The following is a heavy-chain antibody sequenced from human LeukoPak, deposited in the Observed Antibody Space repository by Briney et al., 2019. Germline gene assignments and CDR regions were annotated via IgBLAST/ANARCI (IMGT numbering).Heavy chain of an antibody. Sequence: GESLKISCKGSGYSFTSYWIGWVRQMPGKGLEWMGIIYPGDSDTRYSPSFQGQVTISADKSISTAYLQWSSLKASDTAMYYCARTWATGGLRLGGGAYGYWGQGTLVTVSS. V-gene: IGHV5-51*01. D-gene: IGHD5-12*01. CDR1: GYSFTSYW. CDR3: ARTWATGGLRLGGGAYGY. J-gene: IGHJ4*02. CDR2: IYPGDSDT.